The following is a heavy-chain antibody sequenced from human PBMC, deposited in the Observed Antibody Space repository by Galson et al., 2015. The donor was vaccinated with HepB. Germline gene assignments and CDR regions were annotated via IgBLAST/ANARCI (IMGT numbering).Heavy chain of an antibody. J-gene: IGHJ4*02. CDR2: ISGSGGST. D-gene: IGHD3-10*01. CDR3: AKQRGYYGSGSFSY. V-gene: IGHV3-23*01. Sequence: SLRLSCAAPGFTFSSYAMSWVRQAPGKGLEWVPAISGSGGSTYYADSVKGRFTISRDNSKNTLYLQMNSLRAEDTAVYYCAKQRGYYGSGSFSYWGQGTLVTVSS. CDR1: GFTFSSYA.